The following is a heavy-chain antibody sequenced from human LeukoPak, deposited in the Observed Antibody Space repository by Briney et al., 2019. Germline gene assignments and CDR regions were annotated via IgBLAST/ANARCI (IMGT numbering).Heavy chain of an antibody. V-gene: IGHV3-33*08. Sequence: GGSLRLSCAASGFTVSSYGMHWVRQAPGKGLEWVAVIWYDGSNKYYADSVKGRFTISRDNSKNTLYLQMNSLRAEDTAVYYCARETSSNYYYYGMDVWGQGTTVTVSS. CDR3: ARETSSNYYYYGMDV. CDR2: IWYDGSNK. CDR1: GFTVSSYG. J-gene: IGHJ6*02. D-gene: IGHD4-11*01.